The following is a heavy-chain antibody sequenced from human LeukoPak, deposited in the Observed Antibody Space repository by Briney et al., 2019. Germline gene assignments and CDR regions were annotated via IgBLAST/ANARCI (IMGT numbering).Heavy chain of an antibody. Sequence: PGGSLRLSCAASGFTFSSYSMNWVRQAPGKGLEWVSYISSSSSTIYYADSVKGRFTISRDNAKNSLYLQMNSLRDEDTAVYYCARDAPGVSGSYFDYWGQGTLVTVSS. CDR3: ARDAPGVSGSYFDY. CDR2: ISSSSSTI. D-gene: IGHD1-26*01. J-gene: IGHJ4*02. CDR1: GFTFSSYS. V-gene: IGHV3-48*02.